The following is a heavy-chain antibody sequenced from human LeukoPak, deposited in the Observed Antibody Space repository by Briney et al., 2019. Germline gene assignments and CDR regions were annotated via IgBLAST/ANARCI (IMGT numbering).Heavy chain of an antibody. CDR1: GYTFTGYY. J-gene: IGHJ4*02. CDR3: ASDIKSGWLAQYYFDY. CDR2: INPNSGGT. D-gene: IGHD6-19*01. V-gene: IGHV1-2*02. Sequence: GASVKVSCKASGYTFTGYYTHWVRQAPGQGLEWMGWINPNSGGTNYAQKFQGRVTMTRDTSISTAYMELSRLRSDDTAVYYCASDIKSGWLAQYYFDYWGQGTLVTVSS.